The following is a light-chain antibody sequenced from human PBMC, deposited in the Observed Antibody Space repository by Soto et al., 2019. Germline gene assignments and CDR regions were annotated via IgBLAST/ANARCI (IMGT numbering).Light chain of an antibody. V-gene: IGLV1-40*01. CDR2: GNS. CDR1: SSNIGAGYD. J-gene: IGLJ2*01. Sequence: QSALTQPPSVSGAPGQRVTISCTGSSSNIGAGYDVHWYQQLPGTAPKLLIYGNSNRPSGVPDRFSGSKSGTSASLAITGLQAEDEADYYCQSYDSRVRVVFGGGPKLTVL. CDR3: QSYDSRVRVV.